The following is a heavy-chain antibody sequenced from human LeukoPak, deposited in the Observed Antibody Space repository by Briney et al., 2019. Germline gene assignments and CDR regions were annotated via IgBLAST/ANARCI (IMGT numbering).Heavy chain of an antibody. V-gene: IGHV4-39*02. CDR2: ISYSGST. D-gene: IGHD6-13*01. Sequence: PSETLSLTCTVSGGSISSSTYYWGWVRQPPGKGLEWIGSISYSGSTYYNPSLQSRVTISVDTSKNHFSLKLSSLTAADTAVYYCAGPGSNWYARWFDPWGQGILVTVSS. J-gene: IGHJ5*02. CDR1: GGSISSSTYY. CDR3: AGPGSNWYARWFDP.